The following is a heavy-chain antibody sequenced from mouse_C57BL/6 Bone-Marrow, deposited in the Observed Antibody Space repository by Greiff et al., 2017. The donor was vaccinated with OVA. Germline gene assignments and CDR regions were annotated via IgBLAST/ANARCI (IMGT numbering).Heavy chain of an antibody. J-gene: IGHJ1*03. V-gene: IGHV1-19*01. CDR2: INPYHGGT. Sequence: EVKLVESGPVLVKPGASVKMSCKASGYPFTDYYMNWVKQSHGKSLEWIGVINPYHGGTSYNQKFKGKATLTVDKSSSTAYMELNSLTSEDSAVYYCARDDGNWYCDVWGTGTTVTGAS. CDR1: GYPFTDYY. CDR3: ARDDGNWYCDV. D-gene: IGHD2-3*01.